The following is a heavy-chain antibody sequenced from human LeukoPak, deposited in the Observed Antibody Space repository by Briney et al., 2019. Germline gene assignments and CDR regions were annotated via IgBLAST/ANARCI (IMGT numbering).Heavy chain of an antibody. V-gene: IGHV3-15*01. CDR1: GFSFTNAW. CDR2: IKIKSDDRTS. J-gene: IGHJ4*02. D-gene: IGHD3-16*01. CDR3: TTDWGWHAAVY. Sequence: GGSLRLSCAASGFSFTNAWMRWVRQAPGKGLEWVGRIKIKSDDRTSDYATPVEEIFIISRDDSKNIMYRQMSSLKIEDRVVYYVTTDWGWHAAVYWGEGALGTVSP.